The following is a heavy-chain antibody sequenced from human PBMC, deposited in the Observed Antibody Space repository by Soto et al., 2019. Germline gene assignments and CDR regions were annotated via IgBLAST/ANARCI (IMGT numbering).Heavy chain of an antibody. V-gene: IGHV3-73*01. J-gene: IGHJ4*02. CDR3: VSDYETSNYYFAY. CDR1: GFTFHGST. D-gene: IGHD3-22*01. Sequence: QPGGSLRLSCVGSGFTFHGSTMHWGRQASGKGLEWIGLISIKPNNYATVYAASVTGRFTISRDDSNNTAYLQMNSLKTEDTAMYYCVSDYETSNYYFAYWGRGTLVTVSS. CDR2: ISIKPNNYAT.